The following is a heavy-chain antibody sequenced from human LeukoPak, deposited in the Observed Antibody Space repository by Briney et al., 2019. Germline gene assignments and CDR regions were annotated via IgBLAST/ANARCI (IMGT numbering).Heavy chain of an antibody. CDR3: ARVGMTTVTRGAFDI. Sequence: GGSLRLSCAASGFTFSNCAMHWVRQAPGNGLEYVSGINNNGGSTYYANSVEGRFTLSRDNSKNTLYLQMGSPRAEDMAVYYCARVGMTTVTRGAFDIWGQGTMVTVSS. CDR2: INNNGGST. D-gene: IGHD4-17*01. CDR1: GFTFSNCA. V-gene: IGHV3-64*01. J-gene: IGHJ3*02.